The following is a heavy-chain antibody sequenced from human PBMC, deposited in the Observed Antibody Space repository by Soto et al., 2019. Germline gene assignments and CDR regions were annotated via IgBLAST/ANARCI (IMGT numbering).Heavy chain of an antibody. CDR2: IIPIFGTA. J-gene: IGHJ4*02. Sequence: QVQLVQSGAEVKKPGSSVKVSCKASGGTFSSYAISWVRQAPGHGLEWMGGIIPIFGTANYAQKFQGRVTITADESTSTAYMELSSLRSEDTAVYYCARDHYAAVAGTGVLDYWGQGTLVTVSS. V-gene: IGHV1-69*01. CDR1: GGTFSSYA. CDR3: ARDHYAAVAGTGVLDY. D-gene: IGHD6-19*01.